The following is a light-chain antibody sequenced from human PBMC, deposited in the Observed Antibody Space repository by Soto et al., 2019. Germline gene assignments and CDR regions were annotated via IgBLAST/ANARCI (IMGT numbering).Light chain of an antibody. Sequence: QSALTQPPSASGSPGQSVTISCPGTSSDVGGYNYVSWYQQHPGKAPKGIIYEVSKRRSGVPDRFSGSKSGNTASLTVSGLQAEDEADYYCSSYAGSIYYVFGSGTKVTVL. V-gene: IGLV2-8*01. CDR1: SSDVGGYNY. J-gene: IGLJ1*01. CDR3: SSYAGSIYYV. CDR2: EVS.